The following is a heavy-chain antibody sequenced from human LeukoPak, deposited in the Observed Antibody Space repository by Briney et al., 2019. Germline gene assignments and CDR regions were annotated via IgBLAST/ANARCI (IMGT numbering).Heavy chain of an antibody. CDR3: AKDVFRRDAFDI. CDR1: GFTFSSYA. CDR2: ISGSGGST. V-gene: IGHV3-23*01. Sequence: PGGSLRLSCAAPGFTFSSYAMSWVRQAPGKGLEWVSAISGSGGSTYYADSVKGRFTISRDNSKNTLYLQMNSLRAEDTAVYYCAKDVFRRDAFDIWGQGTMVTVSS. J-gene: IGHJ3*02.